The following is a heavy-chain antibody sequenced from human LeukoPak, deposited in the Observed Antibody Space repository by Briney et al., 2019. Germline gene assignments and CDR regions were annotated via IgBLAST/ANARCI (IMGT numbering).Heavy chain of an antibody. CDR3: ARERGSEAGYFDY. V-gene: IGHV3-30*01. D-gene: IGHD3-10*01. Sequence: PGRSLRLSCAASGFTFSSYAMHWVRQAPGKGLEWVAVISYDGSNKYYADSVQGRFTISRDNSKNTLYLQMNSLRAEDTAVYYCARERGSEAGYFDYWGQGTLVTVSS. CDR2: ISYDGSNK. J-gene: IGHJ4*02. CDR1: GFTFSSYA.